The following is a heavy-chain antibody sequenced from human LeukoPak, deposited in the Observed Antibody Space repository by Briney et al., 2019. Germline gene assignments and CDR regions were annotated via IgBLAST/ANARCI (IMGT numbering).Heavy chain of an antibody. Sequence: SETLSLTCTVSGGSISSYYWSWIRQPAGKGLEWIGRIYTSGSTNYNPSLKSRVTMSVDTSKNQFSLKLSSVTAADTAVYYCARDETYGGNSGELHYWGQGTMVTVSS. V-gene: IGHV4-4*07. J-gene: IGHJ4*02. CDR3: ARDETYGGNSGELHY. D-gene: IGHD4-23*01. CDR2: IYTSGST. CDR1: GGSISSYY.